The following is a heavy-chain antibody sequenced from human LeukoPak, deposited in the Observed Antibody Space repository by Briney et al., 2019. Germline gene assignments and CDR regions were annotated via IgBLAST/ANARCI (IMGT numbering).Heavy chain of an antibody. CDR2: INHSGST. V-gene: IGHV4-34*01. D-gene: IGHD3-16*02. J-gene: IGHJ4*02. Sequence: SETLSLTCAVYGGSFSGYYWSWIRQPPGKGLEWIGEINHSGSTNYNPSLKSRVTISVDTSKNQFSLKLRSVTAADTAVYYCARAGYDYVWGSYREFDYWGQGTLVTVSS. CDR1: GGSFSGYY. CDR3: ARAGYDYVWGSYREFDY.